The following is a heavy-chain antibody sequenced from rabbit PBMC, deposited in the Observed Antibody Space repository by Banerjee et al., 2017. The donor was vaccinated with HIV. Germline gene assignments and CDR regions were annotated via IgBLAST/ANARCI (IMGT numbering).Heavy chain of an antibody. D-gene: IGHD2-1*01. CDR2: IWSSSGRT. J-gene: IGHJ6*01. CDR3: ARVDNYDFYVDL. CDR1: GFSFSSDYY. Sequence: QEQLVESGGGLVQPEGSLTLTCTASGFSFSSDYYMCWVRQAPGKGLELIACIWSSSGRTYYASWAKGRFTITRSTSLNTVDLKMTSLTAADTATYFCARVDNYDFYVDLWGQGTLVTVS. V-gene: IGHV1S43*01.